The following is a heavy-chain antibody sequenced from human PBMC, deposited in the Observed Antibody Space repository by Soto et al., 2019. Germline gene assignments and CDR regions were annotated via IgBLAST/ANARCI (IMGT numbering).Heavy chain of an antibody. CDR1: GFTMGGYA. Sequence: PGGCLRLSGTAGGFTMGGYAMSWFSQAPGKGLEGVGFIRSKASGGTTEYAASVKGRFTISRDDCKSIAYLQMNSLKTEDTAVCFCIRDDSYGYVFDYAYGTDVCGQAARVSV. J-gene: IGHJ6*02. CDR3: IRDDSYGYVFDYAYGTDV. CDR2: IRSKASGGTT. D-gene: IGHD5-18*01. V-gene: IGHV3-49*03.